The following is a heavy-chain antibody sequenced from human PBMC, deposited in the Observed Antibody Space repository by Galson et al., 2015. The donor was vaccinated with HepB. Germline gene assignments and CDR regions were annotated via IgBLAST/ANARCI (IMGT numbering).Heavy chain of an antibody. CDR1: GYTFTSYA. CDR2: INAGNGNT. Sequence: SVKVSCKASGYTFTSYAMHWVRQAPGQRLEWMGWINAGNGNTKYSQKFQGRVTITRDTSASTAYMELSSLRSEDTAVYYCAREGYYYGSGRSRWYFDLWGRGTLVTVSS. CDR3: AREGYYYGSGRSRWYFDL. D-gene: IGHD3-10*01. V-gene: IGHV1-3*01. J-gene: IGHJ2*01.